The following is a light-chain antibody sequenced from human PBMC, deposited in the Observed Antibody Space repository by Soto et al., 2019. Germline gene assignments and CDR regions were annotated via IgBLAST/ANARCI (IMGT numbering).Light chain of an antibody. J-gene: IGLJ2*01. CDR3: AAWDDSLIAVV. CDR1: SSNIGSNY. Sequence: QSVLTQPPSASGTPGQRVTISCSGSSSNIGSNYVYWYQQFPGSAPKLLIYRNDQRPSGVPDRFSGSKSGTSASLAISGPRSEDEADYYCAAWDDSLIAVVFGGGTKLTVL. CDR2: RND. V-gene: IGLV1-47*01.